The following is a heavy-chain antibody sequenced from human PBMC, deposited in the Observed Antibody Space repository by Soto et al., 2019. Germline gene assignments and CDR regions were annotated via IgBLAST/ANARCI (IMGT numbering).Heavy chain of an antibody. V-gene: IGHV3-53*05. CDR2: IYCGVTT. CDR3: AIHRWELGPPDY. D-gene: IGHD1-26*01. Sequence: PGGSLRLSCAASWFAVSSKYMTWVRQAPGNGLYCVSVIYCGVTTCXXDSVKGRXXISRDTSRKTLYLQMXILRAEYTALYYCAIHRWELGPPDYWRQGTLVTVSS. J-gene: IGHJ4*02. CDR1: WFAVSSKY.